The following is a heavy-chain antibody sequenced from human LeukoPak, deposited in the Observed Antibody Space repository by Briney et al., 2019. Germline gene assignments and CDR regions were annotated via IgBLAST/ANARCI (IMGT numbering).Heavy chain of an antibody. V-gene: IGHV3-30*18. D-gene: IGHD2-2*01. CDR1: GFTFSSIG. CDR2: ISYDGVNK. CDR3: AKDYAPRWALDY. Sequence: GGSLRLSCEASGFTFSSIGLHWVRRAPGKGLEWVALISYDGVNKFYADSVRGRFIISRDNSKNALYLQMNSLRVEDTAVYYCAKDYAPRWALDYWGPGTLVTVSS. J-gene: IGHJ4*02.